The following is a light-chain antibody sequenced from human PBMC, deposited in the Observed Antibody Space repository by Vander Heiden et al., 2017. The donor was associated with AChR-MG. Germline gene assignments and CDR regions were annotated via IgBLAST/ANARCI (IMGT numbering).Light chain of an antibody. J-gene: IGKJ1*01. CDR1: QDVSRW. CDR2: ATS. V-gene: IGKV1-12*01. CDR3: QQANRFPLT. Sequence: DIQMTQSPSSVSASVGDRVTITCRASQDVSRWVAWYQHKPGRAPDLLIYATSSLQSWVPERFSGSGSGTDFTLTISSLQPEDFATYYCQQANRFPLTFGQRTKVEIK.